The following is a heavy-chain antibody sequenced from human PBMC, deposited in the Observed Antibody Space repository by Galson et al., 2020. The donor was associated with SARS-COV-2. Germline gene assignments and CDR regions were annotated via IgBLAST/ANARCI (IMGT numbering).Heavy chain of an antibody. CDR2: INPNSGGT. CDR3: ARDHLMYYNGMDL. J-gene: IGHJ6*02. CDR1: GYTFSAYY. Sequence: GESLKISCKASGYTFSAYYMHWVRQAPGQGLEWVGRINPNSGGTRYAQKFQGRVTMTRDTSISTAYMEISRLTSDDTAVYYCARDHLMYYNGMDLWGQGTAVTVS. D-gene: IGHD3-3*02. V-gene: IGHV1-2*02.